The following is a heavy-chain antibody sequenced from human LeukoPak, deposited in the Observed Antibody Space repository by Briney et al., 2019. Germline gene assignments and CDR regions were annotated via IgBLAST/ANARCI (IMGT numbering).Heavy chain of an antibody. J-gene: IGHJ4*02. CDR3: ASLSSPYY. V-gene: IGHV1-69*13. D-gene: IGHD3-16*02. CDR2: IIPIFGTA. CDR1: GGTFSSYT. Sequence: SVKVSRTASGGTFSSYTISWVRQAPGQALEWMGGIIPIFGTANYAQKFQGRVTITADESTSTAYMELRRLRSDATAAYVCASLSSPYYWGKGTLVSVSS.